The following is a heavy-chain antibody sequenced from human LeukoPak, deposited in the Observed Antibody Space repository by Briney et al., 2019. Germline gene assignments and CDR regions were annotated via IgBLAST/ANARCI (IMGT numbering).Heavy chain of an antibody. CDR2: INTNTGNP. CDR1: GYTFTSYA. V-gene: IGHV7-4-1*02. D-gene: IGHD3-10*01. Sequence: GASVKVSCKASGYTFTSYAMNWARQAPGQGLEWMGWINTNTGNPTYAQGFTGRFVFSLDTSVSTAYLQISSLKAEDTAVYYCARDSPYGSGSSYYYYYMDVWGKGTTVTVSS. CDR3: ARDSPYGSGSSYYYYYMDV. J-gene: IGHJ6*03.